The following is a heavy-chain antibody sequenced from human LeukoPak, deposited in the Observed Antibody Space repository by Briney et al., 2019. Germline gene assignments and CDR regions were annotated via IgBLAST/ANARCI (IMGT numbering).Heavy chain of an antibody. J-gene: IGHJ6*03. CDR1: GYTFTSYD. V-gene: IGHV1-8*01. CDR3: ARGPPNYYYMDV. Sequence: ASVKVSCKASGYTFTSYDINWVRQATGQRLEWMGWMNPNSGNTGYAQKCQGRVTMTRNTSISTAYMELSSLRSEDTAVYYWARGPPNYYYMDVWGKGTTVTVSS. CDR2: MNPNSGNT.